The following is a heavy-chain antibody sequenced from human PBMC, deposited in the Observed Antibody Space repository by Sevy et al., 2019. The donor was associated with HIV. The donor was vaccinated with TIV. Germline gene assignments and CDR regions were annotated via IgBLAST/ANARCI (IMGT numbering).Heavy chain of an antibody. CDR3: AKKGGAWSAGWFFDY. Sequence: GGSLRLSCAASGFTFSSYAMSWVRQAPGKGLEWVSAISGSGGSTYYADSVKGWFTISRANSKNTLYLQMNSLRAEDTAVYYCAKKGGAWSAGWFFDYWGQGTLVTVSS. CDR2: ISGSGGST. V-gene: IGHV3-23*01. CDR1: GFTFSSYA. D-gene: IGHD6-19*01. J-gene: IGHJ4*02.